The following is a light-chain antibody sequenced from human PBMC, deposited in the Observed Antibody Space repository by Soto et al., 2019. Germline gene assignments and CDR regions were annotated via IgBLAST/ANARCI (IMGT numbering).Light chain of an antibody. CDR1: SSDVGGYNF. Sequence: QSALTQPRSVSGSPGQSVTISCTGTSSDVGGYNFVSWYQHHPGKAPKLMIFDVSKRPSGVPDRFSGSKSGNTASLTISGLQAEDEADYYCCSYAGNYTLIFGGGTQLT. J-gene: IGLJ2*01. CDR3: CSYAGNYTLI. CDR2: DVS. V-gene: IGLV2-11*01.